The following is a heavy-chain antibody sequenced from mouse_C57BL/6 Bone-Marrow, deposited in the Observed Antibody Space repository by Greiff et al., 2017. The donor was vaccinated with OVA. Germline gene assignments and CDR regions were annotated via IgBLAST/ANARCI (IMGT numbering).Heavy chain of an antibody. V-gene: IGHV15-2*01. D-gene: IGHD2-4*01. J-gene: IGHJ3*01. CDR1: DSEVFPIAY. CDR3: ARGDYDYDGRDVWFAY. Sequence: QVRLQQSGSELRSPGSSVKLSCKDFDSEVFPIAYMSWVRQKPGHGFEWIGGILPSIGRTIYGEKFEDKATLDADTLSNTAYLELNSLTSEDSAIYYCARGDYDYDGRDVWFAYWGQGTLVTVSA. CDR2: ILPSIGRT.